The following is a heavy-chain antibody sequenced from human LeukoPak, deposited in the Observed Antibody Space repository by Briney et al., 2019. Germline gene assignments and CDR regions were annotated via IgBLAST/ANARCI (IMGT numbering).Heavy chain of an antibody. CDR3: ARDGQMRSGWYFHF. CDR1: GFTFSDYS. D-gene: IGHD6-19*01. CDR2: ISSGSSNI. V-gene: IGHV3-48*01. J-gene: IGHJ4*02. Sequence: GGSLRLSCVASGFTFSDYSMNWVRQPPGKGLEWVSYISSGSSNIRYADSVKGRFTISRDDAKNSLYLQMNSLRAEDTAVYYCARDGQMRSGWYFHFWGLGTLVTVSS.